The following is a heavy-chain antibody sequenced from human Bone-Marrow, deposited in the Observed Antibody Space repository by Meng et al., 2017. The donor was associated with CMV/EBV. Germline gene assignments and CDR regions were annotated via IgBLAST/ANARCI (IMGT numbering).Heavy chain of an antibody. CDR2: ISYDGSNK. J-gene: IGHJ4*02. CDR1: GFTFSSYA. V-gene: IGHV3-30-3*01. Sequence: GGSLRLSCAASGFTFSSYAMHWVRQAPGKGLEWVAVISYDGSNKYYADSVKGRFTISRDNSKNTLYLQMNSLRAEDTAVYYCARGLVYSTFDYWGQGTLVTVSS. D-gene: IGHD6-13*01. CDR3: ARGLVYSTFDY.